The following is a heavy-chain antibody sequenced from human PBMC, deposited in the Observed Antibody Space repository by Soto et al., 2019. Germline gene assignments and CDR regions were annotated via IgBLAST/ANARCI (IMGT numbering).Heavy chain of an antibody. CDR2: IKQDGSEK. CDR1: GFTFSSYW. V-gene: IGHV3-7*01. D-gene: IGHD3-3*01. J-gene: IGHJ4*02. CDR3: ARERHYDFWSGYPLEYYFDY. Sequence: EVQLVESGGGLVQPGGSLRLSCAASGFTFSSYWMSWVRQAPGKGLEWVANIKQDGSEKYYVDSVKGRFTISRDNAKNSLYLQMNSLRAEDTAVYYCARERHYDFWSGYPLEYYFDYWGQGTLVTVSS.